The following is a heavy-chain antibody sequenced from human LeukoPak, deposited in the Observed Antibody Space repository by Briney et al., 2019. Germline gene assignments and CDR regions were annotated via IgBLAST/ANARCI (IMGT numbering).Heavy chain of an antibody. Sequence: PGGSLRLSCAASGFTFSDYYVSWIRQAPGKGLEWVSYISSSGSTIYYADSVKGRFTISRDNAKNSLYLQMNSLRAEDTAVYYCARTEASGSYFSEYFQHWGQGTLVTVSS. CDR2: ISSSGSTI. CDR1: GFTFSDYY. CDR3: ARTEASGSYFSEYFQH. J-gene: IGHJ1*01. D-gene: IGHD1-26*01. V-gene: IGHV3-11*04.